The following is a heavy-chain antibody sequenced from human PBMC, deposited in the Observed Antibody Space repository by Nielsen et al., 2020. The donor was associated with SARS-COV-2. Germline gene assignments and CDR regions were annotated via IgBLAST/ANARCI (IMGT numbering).Heavy chain of an antibody. CDR3: ARLISPPTYYYGSDTSLNVDY. D-gene: IGHD3-10*01. CDR1: GYMFTRYW. V-gene: IGHV5-10-1*01. CDR2: IDPSDSEI. J-gene: IGHJ4*02. Sequence: GESLKISCKGSGYMFTRYWISWVRQMPGKGLEWMGRIDPSDSEIKYNPSFQGHVSISADKSISTAYLQWSSLKASDTAMYYCARLISPPTYYYGSDTSLNVDYWGQGTLVTVSS.